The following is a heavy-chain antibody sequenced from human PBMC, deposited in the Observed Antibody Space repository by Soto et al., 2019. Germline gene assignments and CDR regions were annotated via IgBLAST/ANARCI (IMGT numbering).Heavy chain of an antibody. V-gene: IGHV4-59*01. D-gene: IGHD4-17*01. CDR1: GGSMTDYY. CDR2: VFYSGTT. J-gene: IGHJ5*02. Sequence: NPSETLSLTCLVSGGSMTDYYWSWIRQAPGKGLEWIGFVFYSGTTNYNPSLKSRVTLSIDTSKNEFSLTLTSVTAADTAVYYCERRSDYFDPWGQGTLVTVSS. CDR3: ERRSDYFDP.